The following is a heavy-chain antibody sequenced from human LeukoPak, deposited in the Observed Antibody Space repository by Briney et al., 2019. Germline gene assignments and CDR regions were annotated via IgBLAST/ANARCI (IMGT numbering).Heavy chain of an antibody. D-gene: IGHD3-3*01. Sequence: ASVKVSCKASGYTFTSYDINWVRQAPGQGLEWMGWISAYNGNTNYAQKLQGRVTMTTDTSTSTAYMELRSLRSDDTAVYYCARCYDFWSGYYWDFDYWGQGTLVTVSS. CDR3: ARCYDFWSGYYWDFDY. CDR2: ISAYNGNT. J-gene: IGHJ4*02. V-gene: IGHV1-18*01. CDR1: GYTFTSYD.